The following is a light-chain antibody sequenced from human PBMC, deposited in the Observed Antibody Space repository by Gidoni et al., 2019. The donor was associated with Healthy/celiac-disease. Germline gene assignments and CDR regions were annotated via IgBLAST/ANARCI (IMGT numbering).Light chain of an antibody. Sequence: QSVLTQPPSVSAAPGQKVTISCSGSSSNIGNNYVSWYQQPPGTAPKLLIYDNNKRPLGIPDRFSGSKSGTSATLGITGLQTGDEADYYCGTWDSSLSAHWVFGGGTKLTVL. CDR3: GTWDSSLSAHWV. J-gene: IGLJ3*02. V-gene: IGLV1-51*01. CDR2: DNN. CDR1: SSNIGNNY.